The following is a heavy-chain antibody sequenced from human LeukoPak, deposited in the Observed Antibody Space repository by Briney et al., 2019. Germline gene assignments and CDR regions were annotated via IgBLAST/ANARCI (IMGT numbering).Heavy chain of an antibody. CDR2: ISYDGSNK. CDR1: GFTFSSYG. CDR3: AKDVVPAAISFLGVDY. Sequence: GGSLRLSCAASGFTFSSYGMHWVRQAPGKGLEWVAVISYDGSNKYYADSVKGRFTISRDNSKNTLYLQMNSLRAEVTAVYYCAKDVVPAAISFLGVDYWGQGTLVTVSS. V-gene: IGHV3-30*18. D-gene: IGHD2-2*01. J-gene: IGHJ4*02.